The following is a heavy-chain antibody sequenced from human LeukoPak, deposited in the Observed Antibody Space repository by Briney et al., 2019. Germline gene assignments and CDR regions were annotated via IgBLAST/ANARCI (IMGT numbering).Heavy chain of an antibody. J-gene: IGHJ6*03. CDR1: GSTFSSYA. CDR3: ARSRASQELNHYYMDV. Sequence: GSSVKVSCKASGSTFSSYAISWVRQAPGQGLEWMGGIIPIFGTANYAQKFQGRVTITTDESTSTAYMELSSLRSEDTAVYYCARSRASQELNHYYMDVWGKGTTVTVSS. V-gene: IGHV1-69*05. CDR2: IIPIFGTA. D-gene: IGHD1-7*01.